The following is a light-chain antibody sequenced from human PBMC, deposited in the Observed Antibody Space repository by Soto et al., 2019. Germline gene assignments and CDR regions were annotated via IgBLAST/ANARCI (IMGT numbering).Light chain of an antibody. J-gene: IGKJ3*01. V-gene: IGKV3-15*01. CDR1: QSVGRN. CDR3: QQYSDSPIT. Sequence: EVVMTQSPVILSVSPGERATLSCRASQSVGRNLAWYQQRPGQALRLLIHDASARPSGVPARFSGSGSGTDFTLTIISLQSDDFAVYYCQQYSDSPITFGPGTTVDLK. CDR2: DAS.